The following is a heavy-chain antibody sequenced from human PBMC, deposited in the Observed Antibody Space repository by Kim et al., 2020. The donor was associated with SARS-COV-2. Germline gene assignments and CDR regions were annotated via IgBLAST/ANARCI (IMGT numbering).Heavy chain of an antibody. J-gene: IGHJ6*02. CDR1: GFSVADTY. CDR3: ARDLRRSSIDYHFGMDV. V-gene: IGHV3-53*01. CDR2: IYLDGST. Sequence: GGSLRLSCSASGFSVADTYINWVRQAPGGGLEWIAVIYLDGSTYFADSVKGRFTISRDKSTNTVYLEMNSLRVEDTSVYYCARDLRRSSIDYHFGMDVWGPGTTVTVSS. D-gene: IGHD3-16*02.